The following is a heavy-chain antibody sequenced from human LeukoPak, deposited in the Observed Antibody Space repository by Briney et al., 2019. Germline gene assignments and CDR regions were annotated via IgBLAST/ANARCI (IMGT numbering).Heavy chain of an antibody. CDR3: ARDLGQYYDTSDNWFDP. CDR2: ISSSGSTI. J-gene: IGHJ5*02. D-gene: IGHD3-22*01. V-gene: IGHV3-48*03. CDR1: GFTFSSYE. Sequence: GGSLRLSCPASGFTFSSYEMNWVRQAPGKGLEWVSYISSSGSTIYYADSVKGRFTISRDNAKNTLNLQMNSLRAEDTAVYYCARDLGQYYDTSDNWFDPWGQGTLVTVSS.